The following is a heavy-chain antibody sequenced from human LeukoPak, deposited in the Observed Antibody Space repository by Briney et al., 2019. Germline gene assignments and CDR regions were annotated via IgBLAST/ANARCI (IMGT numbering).Heavy chain of an antibody. D-gene: IGHD6-19*01. V-gene: IGHV3-7*03. CDR2: INQDGSAK. CDR1: GFSVTNNY. J-gene: IGHJ4*02. CDR3: ARSGWYGDD. Sequence: GGSLRLSCAASGFSVTNNYMSWVRQAPGKGLEWVANINQDGSAKNYVDSVKGRFTISRDNAKKSLYLQMNSLRAEDTAIYYCARSGWYGDDWGQGTLVTVSS.